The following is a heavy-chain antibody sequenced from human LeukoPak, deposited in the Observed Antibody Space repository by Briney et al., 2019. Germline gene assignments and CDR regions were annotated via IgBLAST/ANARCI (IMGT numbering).Heavy chain of an antibody. D-gene: IGHD3-22*01. V-gene: IGHV3-23*01. CDR3: AKDPRTYYYDSGGYYYDY. Sequence: GGSLRLSCAASGFTFSRYAMSWVRQAPGKGLEWVSAISGSGGNTYYADSVKGRFTTSRDNSKNTLYLQLNSLRAEDTAVYYCAKDPRTYYYDSGGYYYDYWGQGTLVTVSS. CDR2: ISGSGGNT. J-gene: IGHJ4*02. CDR1: GFTFSRYA.